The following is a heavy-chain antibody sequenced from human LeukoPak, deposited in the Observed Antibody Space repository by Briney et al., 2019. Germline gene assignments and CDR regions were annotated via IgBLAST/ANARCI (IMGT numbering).Heavy chain of an antibody. Sequence: GGSLRRSCAASGFNVSKNCMNWIRQAPGKGLDWVSGMYSGGNRYYADSVKDRFTMSRDNSKNMLYLQMNSLPTEHMAVYYCARDHPLFYDSSDLGRFDPWGQGTLVTVSS. D-gene: IGHD3-22*01. CDR2: MYSGGNR. CDR3: ARDHPLFYDSSDLGRFDP. J-gene: IGHJ5*02. CDR1: GFNVSKNC. V-gene: IGHV3-53*01.